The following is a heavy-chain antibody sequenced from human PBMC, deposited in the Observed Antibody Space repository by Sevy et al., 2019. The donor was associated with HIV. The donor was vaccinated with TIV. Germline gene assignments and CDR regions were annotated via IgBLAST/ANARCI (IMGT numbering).Heavy chain of an antibody. CDR3: ARGRKTTEEWLEELDYYYGLDV. J-gene: IGHJ6*02. V-gene: IGHV3-30*02. D-gene: IGHD2-8*01. Sequence: GGSPRLSCAASGFSLTTSDMHWVRQAPGKGLEWVAYVRNNGSNKYNADSGRDRLTISRNSPKNTLYLQMNSLRDEDTAIYYCARGRKTTEEWLEELDYYYGLDVWGQGTTVTVSS. CDR1: GFSLTTSD. CDR2: VRNNGSNK.